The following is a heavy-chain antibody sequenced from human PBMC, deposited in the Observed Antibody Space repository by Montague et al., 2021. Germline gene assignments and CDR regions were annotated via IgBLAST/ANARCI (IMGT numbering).Heavy chain of an antibody. CDR3: ARKGTNLDY. J-gene: IGHJ4*02. V-gene: IGHV4-59*01. CDR1: GDSINFYY. CDR2: VYYTGTT. Sequence: SETLSLTCTVSGDSINFYYWSWIRQPPGKGLEWIGYVYYTGTTNYNPSLKGRVTISVDTSRNQFFLNVNSVTAADTALYYCARKGTNLDYWGQGTLVTVSS. D-gene: IGHD2-8*01.